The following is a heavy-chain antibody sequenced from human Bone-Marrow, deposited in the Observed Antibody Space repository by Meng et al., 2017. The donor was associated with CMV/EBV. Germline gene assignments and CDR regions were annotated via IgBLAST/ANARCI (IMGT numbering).Heavy chain of an antibody. CDR1: YD. CDR2: MNPNSGNT. V-gene: IGHV1-8*03. J-gene: IGHJ4*02. CDR3: ARGRNLGITIFGVVSSYYFDY. Sequence: YDINWVRQATGQGLEWMGWMNPNSGNTGYAQKFQGRVTITRNTSISTAYMELSSLRSEDTAVYYCARGRNLGITIFGVVSSYYFDYWGQGTLVTVSS. D-gene: IGHD3-3*01.